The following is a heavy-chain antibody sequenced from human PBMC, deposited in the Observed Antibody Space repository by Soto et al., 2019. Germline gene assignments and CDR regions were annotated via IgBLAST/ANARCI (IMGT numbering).Heavy chain of an antibody. CDR3: ANDLFPDIVVVESATPDWYFDL. J-gene: IGHJ2*01. V-gene: IGHV3-23*01. Sequence: EVQLLESGGGLVEPGGSLRLSCAASGFTFSSHAMSWVRQAPGKGLEWVSGIKGSGGSTYSADSVKGRFTISRDNSKNTLYLEMNSLRAEDTAVYYCANDLFPDIVVVESATPDWYFDLWGRGTLVTVSS. D-gene: IGHD2-15*01. CDR2: IKGSGGST. CDR1: GFTFSSHA.